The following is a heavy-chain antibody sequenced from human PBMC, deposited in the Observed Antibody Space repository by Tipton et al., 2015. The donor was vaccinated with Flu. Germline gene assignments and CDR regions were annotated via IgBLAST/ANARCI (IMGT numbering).Heavy chain of an antibody. CDR3: ARVSPRRITAIVVTMLPEGYFDY. Sequence: TLSLTCAVSGYSISSGYYWGWIRQPPGKGLEWIGSIFHTGTTSYNPSLKSRVTISVDTSKNQFSLKVTSMTAADTAVYFCARVSPRRITAIVVTMLPEGYFDYWGQGTLVTVSS. CDR1: GYSISSGYY. J-gene: IGHJ4*02. V-gene: IGHV4-38-2*01. CDR2: IFHTGTT. D-gene: IGHD2-21*02.